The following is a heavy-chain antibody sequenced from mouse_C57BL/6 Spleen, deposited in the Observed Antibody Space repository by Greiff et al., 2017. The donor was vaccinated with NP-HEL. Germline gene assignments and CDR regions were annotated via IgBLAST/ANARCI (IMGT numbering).Heavy chain of an antibody. CDR3: ANWDGAMDY. CDR1: GYTFTDYN. D-gene: IGHD4-1*01. CDR2: INPNNGGT. J-gene: IGHJ4*01. Sequence: EVKLQESGPELVKPGASVKMSCKASGYTFTDYNMHWVKQSHGKSLEWIGYINPNNGGTSYNQKFKGKATLTVNKSSSTAYMELRSLTSEDSAVYYCANWDGAMDYWGQGTSVTVSS. V-gene: IGHV1-22*01.